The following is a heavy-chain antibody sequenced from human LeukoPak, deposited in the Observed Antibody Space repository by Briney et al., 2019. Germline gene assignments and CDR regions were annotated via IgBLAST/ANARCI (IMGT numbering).Heavy chain of an antibody. Sequence: PSETLSLTCTVSGGSISSYFWSWIRQPPGKGLEWIGYIYYSGSTNYNPSLKSRVTISVDTSKNQFSLKLSSVTAADTAVYYCARDGNGGSGSAYYYYYMDVWGKGTTVTISS. CDR3: ARDGNGGSGSAYYYYYMDV. V-gene: IGHV4-59*01. CDR1: GGSISSYF. J-gene: IGHJ6*03. CDR2: IYYSGST. D-gene: IGHD3-10*01.